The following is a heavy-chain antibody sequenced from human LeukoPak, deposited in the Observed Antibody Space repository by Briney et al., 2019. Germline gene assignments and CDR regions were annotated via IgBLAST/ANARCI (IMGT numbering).Heavy chain of an antibody. V-gene: IGHV6-1*01. CDR1: GDSVSSNSAA. CDR2: TYYRSKWYN. J-gene: IGHJ3*01. CDR3: ARDKAVAEDGTLDL. Sequence: SQTPSLTCAISGDSVSSNSAAWNWIRQSPSRGLEWLGRTYYRSKWYNDYAVSVKSRIIVNPDTSKNQFFLQLNSVTPEDTAVYYCARDKAVAEDGTLDLWGQGSMVTVSS. D-gene: IGHD6-19*01.